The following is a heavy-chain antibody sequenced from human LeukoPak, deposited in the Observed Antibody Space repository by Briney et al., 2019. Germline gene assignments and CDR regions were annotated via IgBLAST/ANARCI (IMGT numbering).Heavy chain of an antibody. CDR3: AAVAVYRPLDY. CDR1: GSTFSSYA. D-gene: IGHD6-19*01. CDR2: ISGSGAST. J-gene: IGHJ4*02. V-gene: IGHV3-23*01. Sequence: PGGSLRLSCAASGSTFSSYAMSWVRQAPGKGLEWVSAISGSGASTNYADSVKGRFTISRDNSKNTLCLQMNSLRAEDTAVYYCAAVAVYRPLDYWGQGTLVTVSS.